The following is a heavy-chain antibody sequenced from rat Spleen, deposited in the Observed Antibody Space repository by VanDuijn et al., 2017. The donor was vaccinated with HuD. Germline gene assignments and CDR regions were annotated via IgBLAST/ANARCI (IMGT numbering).Heavy chain of an antibody. Sequence: EVQLVESGGGLVQPGRSLKLSCAASGFTFSDYYMAWVRQAPTKGLEWVATISSDGRRNYYRDSVKGRFTISRDNAKTTLYLQMDSLRSEDTATYYCTRDLYLGFAYWGQGTLVTVSS. CDR3: TRDLYLGFAY. D-gene: IGHD2-1*01. J-gene: IGHJ3*01. V-gene: IGHV5S10*01. CDR1: GFTFSDYY. CDR2: ISSDGRRN.